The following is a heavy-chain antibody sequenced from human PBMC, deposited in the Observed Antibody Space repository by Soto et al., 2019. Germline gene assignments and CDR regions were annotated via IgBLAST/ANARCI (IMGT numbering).Heavy chain of an antibody. Sequence: ETLSLTCTVSGGSISSSSYYWDWIRQPPGKGLEWIGSIYYSGSTYYNPSLKSRVTISVDTSKNQFSLKLSSVTAADTAVYYCARQGAAAGLHPSPYYGMDVWGQGTTVTVSS. D-gene: IGHD6-13*01. CDR2: IYYSGST. CDR1: GGSISSSSYY. V-gene: IGHV4-39*01. CDR3: ARQGAAAGLHPSPYYGMDV. J-gene: IGHJ6*02.